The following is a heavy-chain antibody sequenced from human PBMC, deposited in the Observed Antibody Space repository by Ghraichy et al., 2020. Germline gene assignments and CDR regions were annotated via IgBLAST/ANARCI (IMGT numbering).Heavy chain of an antibody. CDR2: INHSGST. CDR1: GGSFSGYY. D-gene: IGHD2-21*02. J-gene: IGHJ6*02. CDR3: ARGLEVTYGMDV. V-gene: IGHV4-34*01. Sequence: SETLSLTCAVYGGSFSGYYWSWIRQPPGKGLEWIGEINHSGSTNYNPSLKSRVTISVDTSKNQFSLKLSSVTAADTAVYYCARGLEVTYGMDVWGQGTTVTVSS.